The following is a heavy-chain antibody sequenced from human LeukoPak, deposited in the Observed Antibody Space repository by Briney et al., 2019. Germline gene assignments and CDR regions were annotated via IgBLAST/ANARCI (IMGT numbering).Heavy chain of an antibody. J-gene: IGHJ4*02. CDR2: ISAYNGNT. V-gene: IGHV1-18*01. Sequence: ASVKVSCKASGYTFTSYGISWVRQAPGQGLEWMGWISAYNGNTNYAQKLQGRATMTTDTSTSTAHMELRSLRSDDTAVYYCARGEYQLLFGHFDYWGQGTLVTVSS. CDR3: ARGEYQLLFGHFDY. D-gene: IGHD2-2*01. CDR1: GYTFTSYG.